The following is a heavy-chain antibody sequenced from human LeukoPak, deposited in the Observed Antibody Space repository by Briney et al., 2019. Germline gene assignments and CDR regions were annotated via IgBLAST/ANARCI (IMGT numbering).Heavy chain of an antibody. D-gene: IGHD6-13*01. CDR2: ISGSSRHK. V-gene: IGHV3-21*01. CDR3: ARTANFAAGYYMDY. J-gene: IGHJ4*02. CDR1: GFTFSSYT. Sequence: GGSLRLSCAASGFTFSSYTMNWVRQAPGKGLGWVSYISGSSRHKYYADSVKGRFTISRDNAKNSLYLQMNSLRAEDTAVYYGARTANFAAGYYMDYWGQGTLVTVSS.